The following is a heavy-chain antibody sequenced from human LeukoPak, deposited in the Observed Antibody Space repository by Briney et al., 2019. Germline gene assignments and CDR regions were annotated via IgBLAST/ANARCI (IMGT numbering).Heavy chain of an antibody. CDR1: GFTFNNYN. Sequence: GGSLRLSCAASGFTFNNYNMNWVRQAPGKALEWVSSITSSGTYIFYADSVKGRFTISRDNAKNSLYLQMNSLRVEDTAVYYCARVGRYYYDSGSYYNFDYWGQGTLVTVSS. CDR2: ITSSGTYI. J-gene: IGHJ4*02. D-gene: IGHD3-10*01. CDR3: ARVGRYYYDSGSYYNFDY. V-gene: IGHV3-21*01.